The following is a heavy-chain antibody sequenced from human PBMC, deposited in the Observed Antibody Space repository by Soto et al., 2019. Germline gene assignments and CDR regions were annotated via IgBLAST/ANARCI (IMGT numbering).Heavy chain of an antibody. J-gene: IGHJ4*02. Sequence: QITLKESGPTLVKPTQTLTLTCTFSGFSLSTSGVGVGWIRQPPGKALEWLALIYWDDDKRYSPSLKSRLTNTKDTSKNQVVLTMTNMDPVDTAPYYCAHSLIPNWGSRGAFDYWGQGTLVTVSS. CDR3: AHSLIPNWGSRGAFDY. D-gene: IGHD7-27*01. CDR1: GFSLSTSGVG. CDR2: IYWDDDK. V-gene: IGHV2-5*02.